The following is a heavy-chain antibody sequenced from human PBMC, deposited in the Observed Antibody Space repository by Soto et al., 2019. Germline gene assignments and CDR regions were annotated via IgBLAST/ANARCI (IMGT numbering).Heavy chain of an antibody. D-gene: IGHD3-22*01. Sequence: ESLSLACSVYGASFGDYSWTWIRQPAGKGLEWIGEINDSGSTNYTPSLERRVTISRDTSKNRFSLNLSSVTAADTAVYYCARGSHKLHSYDSSGFYHYVDYWGQGSLVTVSS. V-gene: IGHV4-34*01. CDR3: ARGSHKLHSYDSSGFYHYVDY. CDR2: INDSGST. J-gene: IGHJ4*02. CDR1: GASFGDYS.